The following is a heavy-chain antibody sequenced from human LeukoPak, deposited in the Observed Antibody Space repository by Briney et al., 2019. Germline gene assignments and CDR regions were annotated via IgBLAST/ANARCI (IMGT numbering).Heavy chain of an antibody. V-gene: IGHV3-30-3*01. CDR3: ARALSAVGNAADNWFDP. CDR1: GFTFSTFH. Sequence: QPGRSLRLSCAASGFTFSTFHMHWVRQAPGKGLEWGASMSNDGNNKHCADSVRGRFTISRDNSKDTLYLQMDSLRPEDTAVCYCARALSAVGNAADNWFDPWGQGTLVTVSS. J-gene: IGHJ5*02. CDR2: MSNDGNNK. D-gene: IGHD1-1*01.